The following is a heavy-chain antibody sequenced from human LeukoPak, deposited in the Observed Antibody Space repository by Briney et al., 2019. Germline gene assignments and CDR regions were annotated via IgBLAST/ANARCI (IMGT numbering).Heavy chain of an antibody. Sequence: GGSLRLSCAASGFTFSSYGMHWVRQAPGKGLEWVAVIWYDGSNKYYADSVKGRFTISRDNSKNTLYLQMNSLRAEDTAVYYCASGGTYYYDSIVDYWGQGTLVTVSS. J-gene: IGHJ4*02. CDR1: GFTFSSYG. D-gene: IGHD3-22*01. V-gene: IGHV3-33*01. CDR3: ASGGTYYYDSIVDY. CDR2: IWYDGSNK.